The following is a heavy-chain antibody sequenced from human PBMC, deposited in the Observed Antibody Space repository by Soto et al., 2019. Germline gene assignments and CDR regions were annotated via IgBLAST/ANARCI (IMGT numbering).Heavy chain of an antibody. V-gene: IGHV2-5*02. Sequence: QITLKESGPTLVKPTQTLTLTCTFSGFSLSTTAVGVGWIRQPPGKALEWVALIYWDDDKRYSPSLKSRLTNTKRTXXNQVVLTMTNMDPVDTATYYCAHIAYAWVLGGFDYWGQGTLVTVSS. J-gene: IGHJ4*02. CDR2: IYWDDDK. CDR3: AHIAYAWVLGGFDY. CDR1: GFSLSTTAVG. D-gene: IGHD3-16*01.